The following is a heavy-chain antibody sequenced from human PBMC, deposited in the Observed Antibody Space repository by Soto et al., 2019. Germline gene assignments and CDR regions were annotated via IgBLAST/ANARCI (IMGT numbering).Heavy chain of an antibody. CDR3: ASGIQLWLRRINNGYSG. Sequence: QVQLVQSGAEVKKPESSVKVSCKAPGGTLSTYAISWVRQAPGQGLEWMGGIIPMFGTANYAQRFQDRVTITADDTTNPVYMELSSLSSEDTAVYFCASGIQLWLRRINNGYSGWGQGTLVTVSS. D-gene: IGHD5-12*01. V-gene: IGHV1-69*12. J-gene: IGHJ4*02. CDR1: GGTLSTYA. CDR2: IIPMFGTA.